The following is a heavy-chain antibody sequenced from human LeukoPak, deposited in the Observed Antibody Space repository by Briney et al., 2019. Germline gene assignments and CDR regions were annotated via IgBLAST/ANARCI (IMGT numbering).Heavy chain of an antibody. V-gene: IGHV1-18*01. Sequence: ASVKVSCKASGYTFTSYEINWVRLATGQGLEWMGWMTPNNGNTVYAQKLQGRVTMTTDTSTSTAYMELRSLRSDDTAVYYCARVGRGWSNDYWGQGTLVTVSS. CDR1: GYTFTSYE. J-gene: IGHJ4*02. CDR2: MTPNNGNT. D-gene: IGHD6-19*01. CDR3: ARVGRGWSNDY.